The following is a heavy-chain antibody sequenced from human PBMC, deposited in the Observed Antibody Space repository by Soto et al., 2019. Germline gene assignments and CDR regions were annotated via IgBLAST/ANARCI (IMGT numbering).Heavy chain of an antibody. CDR3: ARAPVRPFGRTDFDY. CDR1: GFTFSSYA. CDR2: ISYDGSNK. Sequence: GGSLRLSCAASGFTFSSYAMHWVRQAPGKGLEWVAVISYDGSNKYYADSVKGRFTISRDNSKNTLYLQMNSLRAEDTAVYYCARAPVRPFGRTDFDYWGQGTLVTVSS. V-gene: IGHV3-30-3*01. J-gene: IGHJ4*02. D-gene: IGHD3-10*01.